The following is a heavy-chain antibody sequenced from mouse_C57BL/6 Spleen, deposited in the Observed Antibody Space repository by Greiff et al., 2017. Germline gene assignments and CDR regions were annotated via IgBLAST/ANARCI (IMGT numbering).Heavy chain of an antibody. V-gene: IGHV7-3*01. CDR1: GFTFTDYY. J-gene: IGHJ3*01. CDR3: ARYDYGYDDATSWFAY. Sequence: EVKLVESGGGLVQPGGSLSLSCAASGFTFTDYYMSWVRQPPGKALEWLGFIRNKANGYTTEYSASVKGRFTISRDNSQSILYLQMNALRAEDSATYYCARYDYGYDDATSWFAYWGQGTMVTVSA. CDR2: IRNKANGYTT. D-gene: IGHD2-2*01.